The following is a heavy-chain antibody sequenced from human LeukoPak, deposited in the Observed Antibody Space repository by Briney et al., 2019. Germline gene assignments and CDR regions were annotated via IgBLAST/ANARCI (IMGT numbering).Heavy chain of an antibody. D-gene: IGHD2-8*02. J-gene: IGHJ4*02. CDR1: GFTFSSYA. V-gene: IGHV3-23*01. CDR2: ISGSGGST. Sequence: GGSLRLSCAASGFTFSSYAMSWVRQAPGKGLEWVSAISGSGGSTYYADSVKGRFTISRDNSKNTLYLQMNSLRAEDTAVYYCAKNIVVYAIEGFSFDYWGQGTLVTVSS. CDR3: AKNIVVYAIEGFSFDY.